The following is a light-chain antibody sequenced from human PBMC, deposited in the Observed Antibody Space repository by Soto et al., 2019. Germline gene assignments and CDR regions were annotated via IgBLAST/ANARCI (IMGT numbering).Light chain of an antibody. J-gene: IGKJ1*01. CDR3: QQYNNWPWT. V-gene: IGKV4-1*01. CDR1: QSVLYSSSNKNY. CDR2: WAS. Sequence: DIVMTQSPDSLAVSLGERATINCKSSQSVLYSSSNKNYLAWYQHKPGQPPKLLIYWASTRESGVPDRFSGSGSGTDFTLTISSLQAEDVAVYYCQQYNNWPWTFGQGTKVEIK.